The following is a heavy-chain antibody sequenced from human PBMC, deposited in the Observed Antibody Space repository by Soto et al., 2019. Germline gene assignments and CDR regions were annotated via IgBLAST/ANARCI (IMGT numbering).Heavy chain of an antibody. CDR1: GGSISSSSYY. D-gene: IGHD2-2*01. CDR3: AGHSPYCISTSCYAVYYYGMDV. V-gene: IGHV4-39*01. Sequence: PSETLSLTCTVSGGSISSSSYYWGWIRQPPGKGLEWTGSIYYSGSTYYNPSLKSRVTISVDTSKNQFSLKLGSVTAADTAVYYCAGHSPYCISTSCYAVYYYGMDVWGQGTTVTVSS. CDR2: IYYSGST. J-gene: IGHJ6*02.